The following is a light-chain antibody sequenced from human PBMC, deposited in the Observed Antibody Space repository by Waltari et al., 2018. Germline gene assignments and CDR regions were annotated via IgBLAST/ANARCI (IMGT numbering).Light chain of an antibody. V-gene: IGLV3-21*02. CDR1: SIGSYS. CDR3: QVTHTSGDPSYV. CDR2: EGG. Sequence: SSVLIQPPSVAVAPGQTASLTCGGDSIGSYSVHWYRQRPGQAPEVVVSEGGDRPSGIPGRFSAFTSGNTAALTISRVEAVDEADYYCQVTHTSGDPSYVFGSGTKVTVL. J-gene: IGLJ1*01.